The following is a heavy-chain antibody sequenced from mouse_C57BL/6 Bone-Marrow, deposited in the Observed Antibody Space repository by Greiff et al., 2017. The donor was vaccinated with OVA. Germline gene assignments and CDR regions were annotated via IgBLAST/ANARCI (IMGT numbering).Heavy chain of an antibody. Sequence: VQRVESGPGLVQPSQSLSITCTVSGFSLTSYGVHWVRQSPGKGLEWLGVIWSGGSPDYNADFISRLSISKDNSKSQVFFKMNSLQADDTAIYYCATYYSKRAWFAYWGQGTLVTVSA. V-gene: IGHV2-2*01. J-gene: IGHJ3*01. CDR3: ATYYSKRAWFAY. CDR1: GFSLTSYG. D-gene: IGHD2-5*01. CDR2: IWSGGSP.